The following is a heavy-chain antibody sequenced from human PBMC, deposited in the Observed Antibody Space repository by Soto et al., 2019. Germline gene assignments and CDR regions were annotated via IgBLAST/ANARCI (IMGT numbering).Heavy chain of an antibody. D-gene: IGHD6-19*01. J-gene: IGHJ4*02. CDR3: PRDWGTGFYKLDS. CDR2: IYHSGST. Sequence: SETLSLTCAVSGYSISTGFNWAWIRQPPGKGLEWIGSIYHSGSTYYNLSLKSRVTISSDASKNQISLKLSSVTAADTALYYCPRDWGTGFYKLDSWGQGTPVPVYS. CDR1: GYSISTGFN. V-gene: IGHV4-38-2*02.